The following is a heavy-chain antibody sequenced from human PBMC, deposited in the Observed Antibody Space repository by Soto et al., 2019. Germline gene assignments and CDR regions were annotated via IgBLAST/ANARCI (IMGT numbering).Heavy chain of an antibody. J-gene: IGHJ4*02. CDR1: GYTFASYD. Sequence: ASVKVSCKASGYTFASYDINWVRQATGQGLEWMGWMNPNSGNTGYAQKFQGRVTMTRDTSISTAYMELSSLRSEDTAVYYCARASYYDYIWGSYRYGDYWGQGTLVTVSS. V-gene: IGHV1-8*01. CDR2: MNPNSGNT. CDR3: ARASYYDYIWGSYRYGDY. D-gene: IGHD3-16*02.